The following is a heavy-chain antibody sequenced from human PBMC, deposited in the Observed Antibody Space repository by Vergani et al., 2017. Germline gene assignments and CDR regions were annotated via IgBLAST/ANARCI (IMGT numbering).Heavy chain of an antibody. Sequence: EVQLVESGGGLVQPGGSLRLSCAASGFTFSSYWMHWVRQAPGKGLVWVSCINSDGSSTSYADSVKGRFTISRDNAKNTLYLQMNSLRAEDTAVYYCARDRVDCSSTSCYDAFDIWGQGTMVTVSS. D-gene: IGHD2-2*01. J-gene: IGHJ3*02. CDR1: GFTFSSYW. CDR3: ARDRVDCSSTSCYDAFDI. CDR2: INSDGSST. V-gene: IGHV3-74*01.